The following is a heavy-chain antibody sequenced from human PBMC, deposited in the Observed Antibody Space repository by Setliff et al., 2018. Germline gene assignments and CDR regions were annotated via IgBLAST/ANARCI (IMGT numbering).Heavy chain of an antibody. CDR3: AAGINSGTSGSYPGHL. D-gene: IGHD1-26*01. V-gene: IGHV1-58*02. CDR2: IVVGSGNT. CDR1: GFTFTSSA. Sequence: SVKVSCKASGFTFTSSAMQWVRQARGQRLEWIGWIVVGSGNTNYAQKFQERVTITRDMSTSTAYMELSSLRSEDTAVYYCAAGINSGTSGSYPGHLWDQGTLVTVSS. J-gene: IGHJ5*02.